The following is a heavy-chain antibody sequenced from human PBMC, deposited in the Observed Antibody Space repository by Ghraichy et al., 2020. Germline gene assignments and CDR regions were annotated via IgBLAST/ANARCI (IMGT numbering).Heavy chain of an antibody. CDR3: ARNINLRYYGTLAAFDI. CDR2: IYYSGST. J-gene: IGHJ3*02. CDR1: GGSISSYY. Sequence: SETLSLTCTVSGGSISSYYWSWIRQPPGKGLEWIGYIYYSGSTNYNPSLKSRVTISVDTSKNQFSLKLSSVTAADTAVYYCARNINLRYYGTLAAFDIWGQGTMVTVSS. D-gene: IGHD3-10*01. V-gene: IGHV4-59*01.